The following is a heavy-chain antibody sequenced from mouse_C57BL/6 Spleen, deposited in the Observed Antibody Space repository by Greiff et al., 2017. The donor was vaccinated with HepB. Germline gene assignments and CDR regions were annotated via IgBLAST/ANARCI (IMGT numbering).Heavy chain of an antibody. J-gene: IGHJ3*01. V-gene: IGHV3-6*01. CDR2: ISYDGSN. Sequence: EVKLVESGPGLVKPSQSLSLTCSVTGYSITSGYYWNWIRQFPGNKLEWMGYISYDGSNNYNPSLKNRISITRDTSKNQCFLKLNSVTTEDTATYYCARERGGQPWFAYWGQGTLVTVSA. CDR3: ARERGGQPWFAY. CDR1: GYSITSGYY. D-gene: IGHD3-3*01.